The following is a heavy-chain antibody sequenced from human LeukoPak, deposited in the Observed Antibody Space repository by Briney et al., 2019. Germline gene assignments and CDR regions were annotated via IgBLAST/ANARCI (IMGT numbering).Heavy chain of an antibody. CDR1: GFTLSSYA. CDR3: SRNVGSSWYEGYHYYYMDV. CDR2: ISSSSSYI. Sequence: GGSLRLSCAASGFTLSSYAMSWVRQAPGKGLEWVSSISSSSSYIYYADSVKGRFTISRDNAKNSLYLQMNSLRAEDTGVYYCSRNVGSSWYEGYHYYYMDVWGKGTTVTVSS. D-gene: IGHD6-13*01. V-gene: IGHV3-21*01. J-gene: IGHJ6*03.